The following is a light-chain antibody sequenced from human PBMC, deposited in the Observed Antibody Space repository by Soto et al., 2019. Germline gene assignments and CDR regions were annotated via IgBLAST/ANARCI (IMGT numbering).Light chain of an antibody. CDR2: DVT. V-gene: IGLV2-11*01. Sequence: SVLPEPPSVSGSPGQSVTISCTGTSSDAGGYDYVSWYQQRPGKAPKLLIYDVTKRPSGVPDRFSGSKSGNTASLTISGLQAEDEADFYCCSYGGSFPYVFGTGTKVTVL. CDR1: SSDAGGYDY. J-gene: IGLJ1*01. CDR3: CSYGGSFPYV.